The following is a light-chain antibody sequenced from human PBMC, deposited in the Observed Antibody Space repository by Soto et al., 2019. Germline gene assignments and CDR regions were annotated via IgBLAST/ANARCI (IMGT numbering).Light chain of an antibody. CDR3: QQRKNWPEFT. CDR1: QSVSSS. V-gene: IGKV3-11*01. J-gene: IGKJ3*01. CDR2: DAS. Sequence: EIVLTQSPATLSLSPGERATLSCRASQSVSSSLVWYQQKRGQAPRLLIYDASNRDTGIPARFSGSGSGTDFTRTISSLEPEDFAVYYCQQRKNWPEFTFGPGTKVDIK.